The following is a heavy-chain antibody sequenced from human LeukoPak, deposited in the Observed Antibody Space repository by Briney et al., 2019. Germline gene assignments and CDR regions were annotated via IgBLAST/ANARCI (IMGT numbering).Heavy chain of an antibody. CDR2: IYPGDSDT. CDR3: ARQKSNWGTDMN. CDR1: GYRFTGYW. J-gene: IGHJ4*02. V-gene: IGHV5-51*01. Sequence: GESLKISCKGSGYRFTGYWIGWVRQMSGKGLEWMGIIYPGDSDTRYSPSFQGQVTISADKSISTAFLQWSSLKASDTAMYYCARQKSNWGTDMNWGQGTLVTVSS. D-gene: IGHD7-27*01.